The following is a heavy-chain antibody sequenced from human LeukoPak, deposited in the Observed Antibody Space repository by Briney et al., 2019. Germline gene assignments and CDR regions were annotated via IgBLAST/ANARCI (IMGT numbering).Heavy chain of an antibody. J-gene: IGHJ4*02. CDR3: ARDTGYSNYDY. D-gene: IGHD4-11*01. Sequence: GGSLRLSCAASGFTFINYWMHWVRQAPGKGLVWVSRINSDGTSTTYADSVKGRFTISRDNAKNTLYLQMNSLRADDTAMYYCARDTGYSNYDYWGQGTLVTVSP. CDR1: GFTFINYW. V-gene: IGHV3-74*01. CDR2: INSDGTST.